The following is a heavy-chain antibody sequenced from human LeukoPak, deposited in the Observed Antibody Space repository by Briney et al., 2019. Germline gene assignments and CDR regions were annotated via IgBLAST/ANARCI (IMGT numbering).Heavy chain of an antibody. CDR2: IYYSGST. V-gene: IGHV4-39*01. Sequence: SETLSLTCTVSGGSISSSSYYWGWIRQPPGKGLEWIGSIYYSGSTYYNPSLKSRVTISVDTSKNQFSLKLSSVTAADTAVYYCARQDPSAGDYGYWGQGTLVTVSS. D-gene: IGHD4-17*01. CDR3: ARQDPSAGDYGY. CDR1: GGSISSSSYY. J-gene: IGHJ4*02.